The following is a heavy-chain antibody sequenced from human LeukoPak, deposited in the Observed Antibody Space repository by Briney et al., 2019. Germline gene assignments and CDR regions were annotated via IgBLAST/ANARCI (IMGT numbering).Heavy chain of an antibody. Sequence: GGSLRLSCAASGFTFSSYSMNWVRQAPGKGLEWVSYISNSSSTIYYADSVKGRFTISRDNAKNSLYLQMNSLRAEDTAVYYCAGELWDDDAFDIWGQGTMVTVSS. CDR2: ISNSSSTI. D-gene: IGHD1-26*01. J-gene: IGHJ3*02. CDR3: AGELWDDDAFDI. V-gene: IGHV3-48*01. CDR1: GFTFSSYS.